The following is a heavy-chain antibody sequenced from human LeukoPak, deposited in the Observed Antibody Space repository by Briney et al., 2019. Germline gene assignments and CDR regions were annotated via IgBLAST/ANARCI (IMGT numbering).Heavy chain of an antibody. J-gene: IGHJ4*02. Sequence: GGSLRLSCAASGFTFSSYWMSWVRQAPGKGLEWVANIKQDGSEKYYVDSVKGRFTISRDNAKNSLYLQMNSLRAEDTAVYYCARVYSSGRYGRFCDYWGQGTLVTVSS. V-gene: IGHV3-7*04. D-gene: IGHD6-19*01. CDR3: ARVYSSGRYGRFCDY. CDR1: GFTFSSYW. CDR2: IKQDGSEK.